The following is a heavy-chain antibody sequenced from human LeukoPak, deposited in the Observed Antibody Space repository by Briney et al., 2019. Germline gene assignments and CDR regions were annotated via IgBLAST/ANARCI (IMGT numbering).Heavy chain of an antibody. J-gene: IGHJ4*02. CDR2: IYPGDSDT. V-gene: IGHV5-51*01. Sequence: PGESLKIPCKGSGYSFTSYWIGWVGQMPGKGLEWMGIIYPGDSDTRYSPSFQGQVTISADKSISTAYLQWSSRKAADTAMYYGARQGRWNDFDYWGQGTLVTVS. CDR1: GYSFTSYW. D-gene: IGHD1-1*01. CDR3: ARQGRWNDFDY.